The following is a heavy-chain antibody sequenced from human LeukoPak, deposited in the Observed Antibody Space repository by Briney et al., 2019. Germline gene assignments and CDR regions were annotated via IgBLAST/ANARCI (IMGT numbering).Heavy chain of an antibody. CDR1: GIIFSSYW. J-gene: IGHJ3*01. V-gene: IGHV3-53*01. CDR2: IYSDNT. D-gene: IGHD5-24*01. CDR3: AMEAVPRPRLHDAFDF. Sequence: PGGSLRLSCAASGIIFSSYWMSWVRKAPGKGLEWVSFIYSDNTHYSDSVKGRFTISRDNSKNTLYLQMNSLRADDTAVYYCAMEAVPRPRLHDAFDFWGQGTVVSVSS.